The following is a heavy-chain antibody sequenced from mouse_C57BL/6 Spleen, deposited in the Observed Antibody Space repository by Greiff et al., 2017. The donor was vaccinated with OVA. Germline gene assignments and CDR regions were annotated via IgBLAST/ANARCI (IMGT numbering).Heavy chain of an antibody. J-gene: IGHJ2*01. Sequence: QVQLQQPGAELVKPGASVKLSCKASGYTFTSYWMQWVKQRPGQGLEWIGEIDPSDSYTNYNQKFKGKATLTVDTSSSTAYMQLSSLTSEDSAVYYCARSRVYYGSSYEEWVDDWGQGTTLTVSS. V-gene: IGHV1-50*01. CDR1: GYTFTSYW. D-gene: IGHD1-1*01. CDR3: ARSRVYYGSSYEEWVDD. CDR2: IDPSDSYT.